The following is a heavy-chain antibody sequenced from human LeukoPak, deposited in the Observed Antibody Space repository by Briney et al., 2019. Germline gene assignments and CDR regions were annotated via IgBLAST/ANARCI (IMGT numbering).Heavy chain of an antibody. J-gene: IGHJ1*01. Sequence: SETLSLTCAVYGGSFSGYYWSWIRQPPGKGLEWIGEINHSGSTNYNPSLKSRVTISVDTSKNQFSLKLSSVTAADTAVYYCARGPLTHYYYDSSGYYGYFQHWGQGTLVTVSS. D-gene: IGHD3-22*01. CDR1: GGSFSGYY. CDR3: ARGPLTHYYYDSSGYYGYFQH. CDR2: INHSGST. V-gene: IGHV4-34*01.